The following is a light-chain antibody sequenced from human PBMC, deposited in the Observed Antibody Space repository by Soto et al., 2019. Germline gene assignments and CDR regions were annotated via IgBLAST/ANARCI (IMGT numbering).Light chain of an antibody. CDR3: SSYTSSSPLV. CDR1: SSDVGGYNY. CDR2: EVS. V-gene: IGLV2-14*01. J-gene: IGLJ1*01. Sequence: QSALTQPASVSGSPGQSITISCTGTSSDVGGYNYVSWYQQHPGKAPKRMIYEVSNRPSGVSNRFSGSKSGNTASLTISGLQAEDEADYYCSSYTSSSPLVFGTGTKLTVL.